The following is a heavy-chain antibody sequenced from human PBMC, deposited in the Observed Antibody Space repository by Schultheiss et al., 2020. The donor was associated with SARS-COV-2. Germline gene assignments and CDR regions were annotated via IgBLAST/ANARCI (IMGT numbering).Heavy chain of an antibody. Sequence: SETLSLTCAVSGYSISSGYYWGWIRQPPGKGLEWIGYIYYSGSTNYNPSLKSRVTISVDTSKNQFSLKLSSVTAADTAVYYCARRHTIFGVVRLGYGMDVWGQGTTVTVSS. CDR1: GYSISSGYY. V-gene: IGHV4-38-2*01. J-gene: IGHJ6*02. CDR3: ARRHTIFGVVRLGYGMDV. CDR2: IYYSGST. D-gene: IGHD3-3*01.